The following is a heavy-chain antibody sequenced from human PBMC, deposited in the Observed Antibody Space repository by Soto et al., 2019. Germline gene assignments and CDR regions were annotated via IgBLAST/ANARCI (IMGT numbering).Heavy chain of an antibody. D-gene: IGHD5-12*01. CDR3: ARDLEDSGYDTWFDP. V-gene: IGHV1-3*01. Sequence: ASVKVSCKASGYTFTSYAMHWVRQAPGQRLEWMGWINAGNGNTKYSQKFQGRVTITRDTSASTAYMELSSLRSEDTAVYYCARDLEDSGYDTWFDPWGQGTLVTVYS. CDR1: GYTFTSYA. J-gene: IGHJ5*02. CDR2: INAGNGNT.